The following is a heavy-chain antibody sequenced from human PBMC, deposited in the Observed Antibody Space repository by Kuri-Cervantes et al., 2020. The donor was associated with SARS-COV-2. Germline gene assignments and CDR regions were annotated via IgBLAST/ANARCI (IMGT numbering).Heavy chain of an antibody. CDR3: ARSVSRTIFGVGNWFDP. CDR1: GFTFSSYA. D-gene: IGHD3-3*01. V-gene: IGHV3-23*01. Sequence: GGSLRLSCAASGFTFSSYAMSWVRQAPGKGLEWVSAISGSGGSTYYADSVKGRFTISRDNSKNTLYLQMSSLRTEDTAVYYCARSVSRTIFGVGNWFDPWGQGTLVTVSS. CDR2: ISGSGGST. J-gene: IGHJ5*02.